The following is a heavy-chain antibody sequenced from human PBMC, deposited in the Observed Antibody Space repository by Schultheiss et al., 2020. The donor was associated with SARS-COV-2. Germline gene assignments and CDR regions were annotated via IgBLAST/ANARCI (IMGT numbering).Heavy chain of an antibody. D-gene: IGHD3-3*01. CDR3: ARDVNFWSGYGY. Sequence: GESLKISCKASGYTFTSYYMHWVRQAPGQGLEWMGIINPSGGSTSYAQKLQGRVTMTTDTSTSTAYMELRSLRSDDTAVYYCARDVNFWSGYGYWGQGTLVTVSS. V-gene: IGHV1-46*01. CDR1: GYTFTSYY. CDR2: INPSGGST. J-gene: IGHJ4*02.